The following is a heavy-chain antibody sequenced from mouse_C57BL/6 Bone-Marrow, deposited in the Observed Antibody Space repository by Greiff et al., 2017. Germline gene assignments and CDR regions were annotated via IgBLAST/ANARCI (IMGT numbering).Heavy chain of an antibody. Sequence: EVQRVESGGGLVQPGGSMKLSCSASGFTFSDAWLDWVRQSPEKGLEWVAEIRNKTNNHATYYAVSVKVRFTISRDDSKSSVYLKMNSLRAEDTGIYYCPRRPDYWGQGTSVTVSS. CDR1: GFTFSDAW. CDR3: PRRPDY. J-gene: IGHJ4*01. V-gene: IGHV6-6*01. CDR2: IRNKTNNHAT.